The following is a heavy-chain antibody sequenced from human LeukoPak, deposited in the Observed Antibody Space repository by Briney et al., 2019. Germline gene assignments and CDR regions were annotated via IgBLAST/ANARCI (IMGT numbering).Heavy chain of an antibody. V-gene: IGHV3-15*01. D-gene: IGHD6-13*01. Sequence: GGSLRLSCAASGFTFSNAWMSWVRQAPGKGLEWVGGIKSKTDGGTTDYAAPVKGRFTISRDDSKNTLYLQMNSLKTEDTAVYYCTTDVLPIAAAGDPFDYWGQGTLVTVSS. CDR3: TTDVLPIAAAGDPFDY. CDR2: IKSKTDGGTT. J-gene: IGHJ4*02. CDR1: GFTFSNAW.